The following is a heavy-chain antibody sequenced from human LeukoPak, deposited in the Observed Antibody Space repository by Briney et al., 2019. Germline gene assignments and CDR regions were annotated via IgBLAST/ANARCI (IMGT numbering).Heavy chain of an antibody. Sequence: GGSLRLSCAASGFTFSSYGVHWVRQAPGKGLEWVAFIRYDGSYKYYADSVKGRFTISRDNSKNTLYLPMNSLRAEDTAVYYCAKDMSGVGQSFDYWGQGTLVTVSS. CDR2: IRYDGSYK. CDR3: AKDMSGVGQSFDY. D-gene: IGHD1-26*01. V-gene: IGHV3-30*02. J-gene: IGHJ4*02. CDR1: GFTFSSYG.